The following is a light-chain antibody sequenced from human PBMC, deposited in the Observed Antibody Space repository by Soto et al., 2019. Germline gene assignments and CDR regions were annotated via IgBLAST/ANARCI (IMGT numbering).Light chain of an antibody. CDR1: QSVSSK. J-gene: IGKJ2*01. Sequence: EIVMTQSPATLSVSPGDTVTLSCRASQSVSSKLAWFQQKPGQPPRLLFYGASTRATGIPARLSGSGSGTEFTLTISSLQSEDFAVYYCQQYNNWPHSFGQGTKLAIK. V-gene: IGKV3-15*01. CDR3: QQYNNWPHS. CDR2: GAS.